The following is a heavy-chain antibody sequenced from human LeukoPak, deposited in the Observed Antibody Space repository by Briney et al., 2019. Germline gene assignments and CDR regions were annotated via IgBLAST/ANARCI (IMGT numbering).Heavy chain of an antibody. CDR3: ATGYSSSWLDGYYYYGMDV. Sequence: SETLSLTCAVYGGSFSGYYWSWIRQPPVKGLEWIGEINHSGSTNYNPSLKSRVTISVDTSKNQFSLKLSSVTAADTAVYYCATGYSSSWLDGYYYYGMDVWGKGTTVTVSS. CDR2: INHSGST. D-gene: IGHD6-13*01. J-gene: IGHJ6*04. CDR1: GGSFSGYY. V-gene: IGHV4-34*01.